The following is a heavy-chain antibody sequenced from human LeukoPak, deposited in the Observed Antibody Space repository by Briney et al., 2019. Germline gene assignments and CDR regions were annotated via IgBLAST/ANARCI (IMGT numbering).Heavy chain of an antibody. V-gene: IGHV3-21*05. CDR2: ISGSSDDI. CDR1: GFTFSSHR. CDR3: AKDKGGSYFYYFDY. D-gene: IGHD1-26*01. Sequence: PGGSLRLSCAASGFTFSSHRMNWVRQAPGKGLEWVADISGSSDDIHYADSVTGRFTISRDNAKNSLYLQMNSLRAEDMALYYCAKDKGGSYFYYFDYWGQGTLVTVSS. J-gene: IGHJ4*02.